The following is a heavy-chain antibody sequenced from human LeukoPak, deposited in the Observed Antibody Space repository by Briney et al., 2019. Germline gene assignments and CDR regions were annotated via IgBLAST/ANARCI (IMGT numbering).Heavy chain of an antibody. CDR3: ARENSPRYYYGSGSYYNGDLGWFDP. J-gene: IGHJ5*02. CDR1: GFTVSSNY. D-gene: IGHD3-10*01. CDR2: IYSGGST. Sequence: PGGSLRLSCAASGFTVSSNYMSWVRQAPGKGLEWVSLIYSGGSTYYADSVKGRFTISRDNSKNMLYLQMNSLRVEDTAVYYCARENSPRYYYGSGSYYNGDLGWFDPWGQGTLVTVSS. V-gene: IGHV3-66*01.